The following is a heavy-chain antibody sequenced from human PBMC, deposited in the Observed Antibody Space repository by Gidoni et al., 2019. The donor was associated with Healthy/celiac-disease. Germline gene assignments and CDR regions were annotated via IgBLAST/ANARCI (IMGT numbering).Heavy chain of an antibody. CDR1: GGTFSSYA. CDR2: IIPIFGTA. J-gene: IGHJ2*01. CDR3: AREATVLRFLGKFPTWYFDL. D-gene: IGHD3-3*01. Sequence: QVQLVQSGAEGKKPGSSVKVSCKASGGTFSSYAISWVRQAPGQGLEWMGGIIPIFGTANYAQKFQGRVTITADESTSTAYMELSSLRSEDTAVYYCAREATVLRFLGKFPTWYFDLWGRGTLVTVSS. V-gene: IGHV1-69*01.